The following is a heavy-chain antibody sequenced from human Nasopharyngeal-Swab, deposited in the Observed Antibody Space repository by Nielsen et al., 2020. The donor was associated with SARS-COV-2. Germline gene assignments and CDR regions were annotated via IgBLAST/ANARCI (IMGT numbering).Heavy chain of an antibody. CDR1: GFTFSSYA. CDR2: ITSSGGST. V-gene: IGHV3-23*01. J-gene: IGHJ4*02. Sequence: GGSLRLSCAASGFTFSSYAMSWVRQTPGKGLEWVSAITSSGGSTYYADSVQDRFTISRDNSKNTLYLQMNSLRAEDTAVYYCAKETPQSWLPDYWGQGTLVTVSS. CDR3: AKETPQSWLPDY. D-gene: IGHD5-18*01.